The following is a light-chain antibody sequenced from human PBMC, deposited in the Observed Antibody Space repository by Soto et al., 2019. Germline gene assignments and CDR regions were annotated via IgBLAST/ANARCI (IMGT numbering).Light chain of an antibody. Sequence: EIVLTQSPGTLSLSPGERATLSCRASQSVRSSQLAWYQHTPGQAPRLLIYSASTRATGIPDRFSGGGSGTDFTLTINRLEPEDFAIYYCQQYENAPPYTFGQGTKVEMK. CDR2: SAS. V-gene: IGKV3-20*01. CDR3: QQYENAPPYT. CDR1: QSVRSSQ. J-gene: IGKJ2*01.